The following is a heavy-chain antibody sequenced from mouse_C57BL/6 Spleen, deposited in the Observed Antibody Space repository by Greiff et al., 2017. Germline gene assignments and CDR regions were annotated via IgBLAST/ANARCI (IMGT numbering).Heavy chain of an antibody. V-gene: IGHV5-4*03. J-gene: IGHJ2*01. CDR3: ARGDGYFRYFDY. CDR1: GFTFSSYA. D-gene: IGHD2-3*01. Sequence: EVMLVESGGGLVKPGGSLKLSCAASGFTFSSYAMSWVRQTPEKRLEWVATISDGGSYTYYPDNVKGRFTISRDNAKKNLYLQMSHLKSEDTAMYYCARGDGYFRYFDYWGQGTTLTVSS. CDR2: ISDGGSYT.